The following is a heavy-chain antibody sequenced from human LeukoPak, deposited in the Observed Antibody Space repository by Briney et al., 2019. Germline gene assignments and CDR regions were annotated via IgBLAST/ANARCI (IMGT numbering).Heavy chain of an antibody. D-gene: IGHD2-2*01. Sequence: PGGSLRLSCAASGLTVSSNYMSWVRQAPGKGLEWVSVIYSGGSTYYADSVEGRFTISRDNSKNTLYFQVNSLRAEDTAVYYCARELASIADAFDIWGQGTMVTVFS. CDR1: GLTVSSNY. V-gene: IGHV3-53*01. CDR2: IYSGGST. J-gene: IGHJ3*02. CDR3: ARELASIADAFDI.